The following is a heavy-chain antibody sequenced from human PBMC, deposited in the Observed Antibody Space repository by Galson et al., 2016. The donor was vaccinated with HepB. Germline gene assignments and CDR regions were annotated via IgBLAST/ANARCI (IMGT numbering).Heavy chain of an antibody. J-gene: IGHJ3*02. D-gene: IGHD3-16*01. V-gene: IGHV3-48*01. CDR3: ASHLGGSSLDPFDI. CDR2: ISGSSDKI. Sequence: SLRLSCAASGFAFSSHSMNWVRLAPGKGLEWLAYISGSSDKIYYGDSVKGRFTISRDKSKNTLFLNMISLRAEDTASYYCASHLGGSSLDPFDIWGRGTMVTVSS. CDR1: GFAFSSHS.